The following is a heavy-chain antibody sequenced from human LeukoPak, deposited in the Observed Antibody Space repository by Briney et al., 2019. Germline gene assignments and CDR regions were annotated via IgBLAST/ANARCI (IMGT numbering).Heavy chain of an antibody. CDR2: IYLDDSET. CDR3: ARRITMVRGASSWFDP. V-gene: IGHV5-51*01. J-gene: IGHJ5*02. CDR1: GDNFNNYW. Sequence: GESLKISCKGGGDNFNNYWIVWVRQMPGKGLEWMGVIYLDDSETKYSPSFQGQVTISADKSISTAYLQWSSLKASDTAMYYCARRITMVRGASSWFDPWGQGTLVTVSS. D-gene: IGHD3-10*01.